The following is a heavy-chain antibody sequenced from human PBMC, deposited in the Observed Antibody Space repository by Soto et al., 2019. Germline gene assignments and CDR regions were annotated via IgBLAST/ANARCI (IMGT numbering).Heavy chain of an antibody. D-gene: IGHD6-13*01. CDR2: ISGSDDST. J-gene: IGHJ4*02. V-gene: IGHV3-23*01. CDR1: GFPFSSYA. CDR3: AKDPGGLIAAAGSDY. Sequence: SLSCAASGFPFSSYAMRWVRQAPGKGLEWVSVISGSDDSTYYADSVKGRFTISRDNSKNTLYLQMNSLRAEDTAVYYCAKDPGGLIAAAGSDYWGQGTLVTVSS.